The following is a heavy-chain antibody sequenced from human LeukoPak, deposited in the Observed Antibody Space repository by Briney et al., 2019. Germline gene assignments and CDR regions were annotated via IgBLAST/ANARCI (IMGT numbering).Heavy chain of an antibody. V-gene: IGHV1-2*02. Sequence: GASVRVSYQACGYTFTQYYMQWLRQAPGQALEWIGWINHNTCYTNYAQSLQARITMTRDTSITTSYMELSSLISDDTALYYCARGGHGHTQSDYWGQGPVVTVSS. CDR1: GYTFTQYY. CDR3: ARGGHGHTQSDY. D-gene: IGHD2-2*02. CDR2: INHNTCYT. J-gene: IGHJ4*02.